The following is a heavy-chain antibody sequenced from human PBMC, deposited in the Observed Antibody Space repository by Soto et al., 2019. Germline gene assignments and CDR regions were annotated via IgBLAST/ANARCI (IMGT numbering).Heavy chain of an antibody. Sequence: QLHLQESGSGLVRPSQTLSLTCAVSGGSISSGGYSGHWIRQPPGKGLEWIGYIYHSGSTLYNPSLKGRVTISVDKSKNQFSLKLSSVTAADTAVYYCARDQLEGNWFDPWGQGTLVTVSS. CDR1: GGSISSGGYS. CDR3: ARDQLEGNWFDP. V-gene: IGHV4-30-2*01. J-gene: IGHJ5*02. CDR2: IYHSGST. D-gene: IGHD1-1*01.